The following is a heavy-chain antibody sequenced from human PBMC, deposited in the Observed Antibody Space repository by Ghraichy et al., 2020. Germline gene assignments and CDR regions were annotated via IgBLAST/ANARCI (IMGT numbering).Heavy chain of an antibody. CDR1: GSTFNGHY. Sequence: ASVKVSCKASGSTFNGHYIHWVRQAPGQGLEWMGWINPNSGGTNYAQKFQGRVTMTRDTSVSTAYMELSRLRSDDTAVYYCARDYYDSSGYSWYFDLWGRGTLVTVSS. CDR3: ARDYYDSSGYSWYFDL. V-gene: IGHV1-2*02. J-gene: IGHJ2*01. CDR2: INPNSGGT. D-gene: IGHD3-22*01.